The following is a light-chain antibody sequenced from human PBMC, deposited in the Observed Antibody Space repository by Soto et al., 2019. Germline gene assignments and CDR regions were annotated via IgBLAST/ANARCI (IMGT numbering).Light chain of an antibody. CDR3: QSYDSSLSAYV. V-gene: IGLV1-40*01. CDR2: SNN. Sequence: QSVLTQPPSVSGAPGQRDTISCTGSSSNIGARFDVHWYQQLPGSAPKLLIYSNNNRPSGVPDRFSVSRSATSASLAITGLQAADEADYYCQSYDSSLSAYVFGTATKVTVL. J-gene: IGLJ1*01. CDR1: SSNIGARFD.